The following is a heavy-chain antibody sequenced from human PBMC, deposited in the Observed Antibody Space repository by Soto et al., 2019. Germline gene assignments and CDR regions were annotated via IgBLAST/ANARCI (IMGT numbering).Heavy chain of an antibody. CDR1: GGTFSSYA. D-gene: IGHD3-3*01. J-gene: IGHJ6*02. CDR2: IIPIFGTA. Sequence: SVKVSCKASGGTFSSYAISWVRQAPGQGLEWMGGIIPIFGTANYAQKFQGRVTITADESTSTAYMELSSLRSEDTAVYYCARGSITIFGVVTPHNYGMDVWGQGTTVTVS. CDR3: ARGSITIFGVVTPHNYGMDV. V-gene: IGHV1-69*13.